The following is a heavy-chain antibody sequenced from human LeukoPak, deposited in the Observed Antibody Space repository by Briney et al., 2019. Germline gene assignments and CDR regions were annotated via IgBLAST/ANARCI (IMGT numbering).Heavy chain of an antibody. D-gene: IGHD6-13*01. V-gene: IGHV3-9*01. J-gene: IGHJ2*01. CDR1: GFTFDDYA. CDR2: ISWNSGSI. CDR3: AKHIAAAGTGWYFDL. Sequence: GGSLRLSCAASGFTFDDYAMHWVRQAPGKGLEWVSGISWNSGSIGYADSVKGRFTISRDNAKNSLYLQMNSLRAEDTALYYCAKHIAAAGTGWYFDLWGRGTLVTVSS.